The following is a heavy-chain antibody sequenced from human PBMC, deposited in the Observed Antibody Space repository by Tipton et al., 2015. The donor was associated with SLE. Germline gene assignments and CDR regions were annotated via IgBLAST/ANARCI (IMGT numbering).Heavy chain of an antibody. CDR2: IYTSGDT. D-gene: IGHD6-19*01. CDR3: VRASVPGDRTFDY. CDR1: GFTFSSYD. Sequence: GSLRLSCAASGFTFSSYDMSWVRQVTGRGLEWVSLIYTSGDTSYSDSVKGRFTISRDNARSSVYLQMNSLRDGDTAVYYCVRASVPGDRTFDYWGQGTLVTVSS. V-gene: IGHV3-13*01. J-gene: IGHJ4*02.